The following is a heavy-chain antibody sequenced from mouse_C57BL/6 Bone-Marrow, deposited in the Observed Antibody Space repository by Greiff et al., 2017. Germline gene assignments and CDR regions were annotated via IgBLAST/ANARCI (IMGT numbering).Heavy chain of an antibody. CDR3: ATQIYYAYGCRRNDALDY. J-gene: IGHJ4*01. D-gene: IGHD2-2*01. Sequence: VQLQQSGAELARPGASVKMSCKASGYTFTSYTMHWVKQRPGQGLEWIGYINPSSGYTKYNQKFKDKATLTADKSSSTAYMPLSSLTSEDSAVXYFATQIYYAYGCRRNDALDYWGQGTSVTVSS. CDR2: INPSSGYT. CDR1: GYTFTSYT. V-gene: IGHV1-4*01.